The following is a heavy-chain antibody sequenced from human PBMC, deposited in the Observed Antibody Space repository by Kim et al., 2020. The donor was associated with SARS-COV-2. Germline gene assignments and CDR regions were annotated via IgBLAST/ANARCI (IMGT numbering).Heavy chain of an antibody. V-gene: IGHV1-8*01. CDR2: MNPNSGNT. CDR1: GYTFTSYD. Sequence: ASVKVSCKASGYTFTSYDINWVRQATGQGLEWMGWMNPNSGNTGYAQKFQGRVTMTRNTSISTAYMELSSLRSEDTAVYYCARSPDNPSTYYDFWSGYPKFLWFDPWGQGTLVTVSS. D-gene: IGHD3-3*01. CDR3: ARSPDNPSTYYDFWSGYPKFLWFDP. J-gene: IGHJ5*02.